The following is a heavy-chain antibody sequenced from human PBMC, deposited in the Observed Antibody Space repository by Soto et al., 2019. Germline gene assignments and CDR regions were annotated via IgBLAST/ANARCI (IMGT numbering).Heavy chain of an antibody. CDR2: IFYSGAA. J-gene: IGHJ3*02. CDR1: GASIDSSAYY. D-gene: IGHD7-27*01. CDR3: ARPLTGDMWIAFDI. Sequence: PSETLSLTCTFSGASIDSSAYYWGWIRQPPGKGLEWIGSIFYSGAAYYNPSLAGRVTMSVDTSKNQFSLNLNSVTAADTAVYYCARPLTGDMWIAFDIWGQGTMVTVSS. V-gene: IGHV4-39*01.